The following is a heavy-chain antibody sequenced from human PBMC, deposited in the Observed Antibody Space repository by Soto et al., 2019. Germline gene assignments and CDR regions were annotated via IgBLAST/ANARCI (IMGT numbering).Heavy chain of an antibody. CDR1: GGTFSSYA. J-gene: IGHJ6*02. CDR3: ARDWDYQYSTPSYYYGMDV. V-gene: IGHV1-69*13. CDR2: IIPIFGTA. D-gene: IGHD1-26*01. Sequence: ASVKVSCKASGGTFSSYAISWVRQAPGQGLEWMGGIIPIFGTANYAQKFQGRVTITADESTSTAYMELSILRSEDTAVYYCARDWDYQYSTPSYYYGMDVWGQGTTVTVSS.